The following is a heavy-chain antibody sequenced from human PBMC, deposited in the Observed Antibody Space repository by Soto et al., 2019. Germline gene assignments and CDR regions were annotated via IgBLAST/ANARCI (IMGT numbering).Heavy chain of an antibody. CDR3: ARDGPYGSGSYPLAHFDY. CDR2: ISAYNGNT. CDR1: GYTFTSYG. Sequence: GASVKVSCKASGYTFTSYGISWVRQAPGQGLEWMGWISAYNGNTNYAQKLQGRVTMTTDTSTSTAYMELRSLRSDDTAVYYCARDGPYGSGSYPLAHFDYWGQGTLVTVSS. J-gene: IGHJ4*02. V-gene: IGHV1-18*01. D-gene: IGHD3-10*01.